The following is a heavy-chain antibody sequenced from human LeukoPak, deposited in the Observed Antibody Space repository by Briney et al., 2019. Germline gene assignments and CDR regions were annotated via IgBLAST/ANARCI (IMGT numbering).Heavy chain of an antibody. CDR1: GDSMRSFY. J-gene: IGHJ4*02. Sequence: TSETLSLTCTVSGDSMRSFYWSFIRQPAGKGLEWIGRIHTSGTTWYNASLKSRVAMSVDTSKNQFSLRLTSVTAADTADYYCARGRDAHKGGNYWGQGTLVTVSS. D-gene: IGHD5-24*01. V-gene: IGHV4-4*07. CDR2: IHTSGTT. CDR3: ARGRDAHKGGNY.